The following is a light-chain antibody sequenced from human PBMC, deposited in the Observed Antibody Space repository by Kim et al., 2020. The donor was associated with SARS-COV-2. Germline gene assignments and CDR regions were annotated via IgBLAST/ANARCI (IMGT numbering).Light chain of an antibody. J-gene: IGLJ1*01. Sequence: SITISCTGTSSDVGGCNYVSWYQQHPGKAPKLMIYDVSTRPSGVSNRFSGSKSGNTASLTISGLQAEDEADYYCTSCTSSSTSRVFGTGTKVTVL. V-gene: IGLV2-14*03. CDR3: TSCTSSSTSRV. CDR1: SSDVGGCNY. CDR2: DVS.